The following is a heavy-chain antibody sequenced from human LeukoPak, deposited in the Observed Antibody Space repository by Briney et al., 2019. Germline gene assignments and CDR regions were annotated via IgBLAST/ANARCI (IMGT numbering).Heavy chain of an antibody. CDR1: GFTFSSYG. Sequence: GRSLRLSCAASGFTFSSYGMHWVRQAPGKGLEWVAVIWYDGSNKYYADSVKGRFTISRDNSKNTLYLQMNSLRAEDTAVYYCARDYGDYPLRHYYGMDVWGQGTTVTVSS. CDR3: ARDYGDYPLRHYYGMDV. CDR2: IWYDGSNK. D-gene: IGHD4-17*01. J-gene: IGHJ6*02. V-gene: IGHV3-33*01.